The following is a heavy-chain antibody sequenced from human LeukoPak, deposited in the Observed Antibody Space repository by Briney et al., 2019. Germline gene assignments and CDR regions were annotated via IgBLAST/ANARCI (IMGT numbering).Heavy chain of an antibody. J-gene: IGHJ4*02. CDR3: AKDHWDY. V-gene: IGHV3-9*01. Sequence: PGGSLRLSCAASGFTFDDYAMHWVRQAPGKGLEWVSGISWNSGSIGYADSVRGRFTISRDNAKNSLYLQMNSLRAEDTAVYYCAKDHWDYWGQGTLVTVSS. CDR2: ISWNSGSI. CDR1: GFTFDDYA. D-gene: IGHD1-26*01.